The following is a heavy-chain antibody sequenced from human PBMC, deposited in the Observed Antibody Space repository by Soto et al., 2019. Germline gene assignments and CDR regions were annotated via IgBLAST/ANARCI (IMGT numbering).Heavy chain of an antibody. V-gene: IGHV4-59*02. Sequence: PSETLSLTCAVSGGSVSSYYWSWIRQPPGKGLEWIGYIYYSGSTNYNPSLKSRVTISVDTSKNQFSLTLSSVTAADTAVYYCAREVVPAAKGHGMDVWGQGTTVTVSS. CDR3: AREVVPAAKGHGMDV. CDR1: GGSVSSYY. D-gene: IGHD2-2*01. J-gene: IGHJ6*01. CDR2: IYYSGST.